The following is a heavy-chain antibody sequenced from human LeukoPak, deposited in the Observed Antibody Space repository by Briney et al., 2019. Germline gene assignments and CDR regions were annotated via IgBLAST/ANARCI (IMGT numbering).Heavy chain of an antibody. CDR2: ISAYNGNT. Sequence: ASVKVSCKASGYTFTSYGISWVRQAPGQGLEWMGWISAYNGNTNYAQKLQGRVTMTTDTSTSTAYMELRSLRSDDTAVYYCARDKHRMVRGVIILPSGGGFPFDPWGQGTLVTVSS. CDR3: ARDKHRMVRGVIILPSGGGFPFDP. CDR1: GYTFTSYG. V-gene: IGHV1-18*01. D-gene: IGHD3-10*01. J-gene: IGHJ5*02.